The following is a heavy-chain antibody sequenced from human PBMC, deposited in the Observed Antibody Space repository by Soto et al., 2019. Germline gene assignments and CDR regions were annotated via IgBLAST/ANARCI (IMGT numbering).Heavy chain of an antibody. CDR3: AKALPPLIAAAGPPYYYYGMDV. V-gene: IGHV3-43*01. Sequence: PGGSLRLSCAASGFTFDDYTMHWVRQAPGKGLEWVSLISWDGGSTYYADSVKGRFTISRDNSKNSLYLQMNSLRTEDTALYYRAKALPPLIAAAGPPYYYYGMDVWGQGTTVTVSS. D-gene: IGHD6-13*01. J-gene: IGHJ6*02. CDR2: ISWDGGST. CDR1: GFTFDDYT.